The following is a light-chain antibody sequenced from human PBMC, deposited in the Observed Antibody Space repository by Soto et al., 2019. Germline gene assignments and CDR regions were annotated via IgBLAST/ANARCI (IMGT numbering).Light chain of an antibody. CDR1: NIGGKS. CDR3: QVWHSSSVDYV. CDR2: EDN. Sequence: SYELTQPPSVSVAPGQTARITCGENNIGGKSVHWYQQMPGQAPVLVVYEDNDRPSGIPERFSGSNSGDTATLTISSVEAGDEADYYCQVWHSSSVDYVFGSGTKVTVL. J-gene: IGLJ1*01. V-gene: IGLV3-21*02.